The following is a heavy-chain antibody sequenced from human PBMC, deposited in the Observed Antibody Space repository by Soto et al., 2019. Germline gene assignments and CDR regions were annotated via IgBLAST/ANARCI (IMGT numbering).Heavy chain of an antibody. V-gene: IGHV3-23*01. CDR2: ISGSGGNT. D-gene: IGHD4-17*01. CDR3: AKASVGTTKGKYCFDC. J-gene: IGHJ4*02. Sequence: EVQLLESGGGLVQPGGSLRLSCAASGFTFSTYAMSWVRQAPGKGLEWVSAISGSGGNTYYEDSVKGRFTISRDSTKNTLYLQMNSLRAEDTAIYYCAKASVGTTKGKYCFDCWGQGTLVTACS. CDR1: GFTFSTYA.